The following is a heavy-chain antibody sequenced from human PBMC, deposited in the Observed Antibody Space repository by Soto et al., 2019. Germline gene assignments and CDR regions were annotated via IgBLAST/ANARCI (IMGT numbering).Heavy chain of an antibody. CDR3: VRSKGGYSYGTPFDY. V-gene: IGHV3-9*01. J-gene: IGHJ4*02. CDR1: GFTFDDYA. D-gene: IGHD5-18*01. Sequence: EVQLEESGGALVQPGRSLRLSCAASGFTFDDYAMYWVRQVLGKGLEWVSSISWNSGNIGYADSVKGRFTTSRDNAAHSLYLQMNSLTPEDTALYYCVRSKGGYSYGTPFDYWGQGTLVTVSS. CDR2: ISWNSGNI.